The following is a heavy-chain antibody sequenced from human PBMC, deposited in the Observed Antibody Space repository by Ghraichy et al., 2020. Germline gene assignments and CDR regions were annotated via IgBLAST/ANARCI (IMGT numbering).Heavy chain of an antibody. V-gene: IGHV1-2*02. CDR3: ARDIVVVVAATSGRGAFDI. J-gene: IGHJ3*02. CDR1: GYTFTGYY. D-gene: IGHD2-15*01. Sequence: ASVKVSCKASGYTFTGYYMHWVRQAPGQGLEWMGWINPNSGGTNYAQKFQGRVTMTRDTSISTAYMELSRLRSDDTAVYYCARDIVVVVAATSGRGAFDIWGQGTMVTVSS. CDR2: INPNSGGT.